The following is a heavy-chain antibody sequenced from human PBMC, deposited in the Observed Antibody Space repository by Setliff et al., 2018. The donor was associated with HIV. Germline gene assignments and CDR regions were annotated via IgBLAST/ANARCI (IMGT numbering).Heavy chain of an antibody. V-gene: IGHV4-39*01. CDR3: ARPRVGDDAFNI. Sequence: PSETLSLTCTVSGGSISSDDYFWGWVRQPPGKGLEWIGNIFHTGSTYYNPSLKSRLSISLDTSKNQFSPSLTSVTAADTAVYFCARPRVGDDAFNIWSQGTLVTVSS. CDR1: GGSISSDDYF. CDR2: IFHTGST. J-gene: IGHJ3*02.